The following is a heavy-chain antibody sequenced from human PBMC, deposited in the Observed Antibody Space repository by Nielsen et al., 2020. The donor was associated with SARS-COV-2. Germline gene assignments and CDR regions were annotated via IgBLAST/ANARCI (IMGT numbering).Heavy chain of an antibody. CDR3: ARAIAAAGTSWFNP. CDR1: GGTFSSYA. CDR2: IIPIFGTA. Sequence: SVKVSCKASGGTFSSYAVSWVRQAPGQGLEWMGGIIPIFGTANYAQKFQGRVTITADESTSTAYMELSSLRSEDTAVYYCARAIAAAGTSWFNPWGQGTLVTVSS. D-gene: IGHD6-13*01. V-gene: IGHV1-69*13. J-gene: IGHJ5*02.